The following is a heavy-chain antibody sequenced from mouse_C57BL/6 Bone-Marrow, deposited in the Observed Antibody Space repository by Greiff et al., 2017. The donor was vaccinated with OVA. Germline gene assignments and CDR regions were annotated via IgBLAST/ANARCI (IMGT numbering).Heavy chain of an antibody. Sequence: QVQLKESGAELVKPGASVKIYCKASGYAFSSYWMNWVKQRPGKGLEWIGQIYPGDGDTNYNGKFKGKATLTADKSSSTAYMQLSSLTSEDTAVYFCARYYYGSYWYFDVWGTGTTVTVSS. CDR3: ARYYYGSYWYFDV. V-gene: IGHV1-80*01. CDR1: GYAFSSYW. J-gene: IGHJ1*03. CDR2: IYPGDGDT. D-gene: IGHD1-1*01.